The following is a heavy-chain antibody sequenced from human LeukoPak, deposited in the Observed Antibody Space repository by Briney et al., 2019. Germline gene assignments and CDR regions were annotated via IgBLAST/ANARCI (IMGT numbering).Heavy chain of an antibody. CDR1: GFSFSSYA. Sequence: GGSLRLSCAASGFSFSSYAMHWVRQAPGRGLGWGVVILYDGSIKYYADSVKGGFTTSRDNSTNTLYLQMNSLRAEETAVYYWPKDHIIARDKGYWGQGTLVTVSS. CDR3: PKDHIIARDKGY. CDR2: ILYDGSIK. V-gene: IGHV3-30-3*02. J-gene: IGHJ4*02. D-gene: IGHD5-24*01.